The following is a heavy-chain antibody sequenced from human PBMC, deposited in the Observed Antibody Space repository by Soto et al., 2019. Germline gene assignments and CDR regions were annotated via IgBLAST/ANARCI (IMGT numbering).Heavy chain of an antibody. CDR1: GFTFSSYA. D-gene: IGHD3-3*01. J-gene: IGHJ4*02. V-gene: IGHV3-23*01. Sequence: EVQLLESGGGLVQPGGSLRLSCAASGFTFSSYAMSWVRQAPGKGLEWVSAISGSGGSTYYADSVKGRLTISRDNSKNKLYLQMNRLRAEDTAVYYCFPGFLEWFQYFEYWGQGTLVTVSS. CDR3: FPGFLEWFQYFEY. CDR2: ISGSGGST.